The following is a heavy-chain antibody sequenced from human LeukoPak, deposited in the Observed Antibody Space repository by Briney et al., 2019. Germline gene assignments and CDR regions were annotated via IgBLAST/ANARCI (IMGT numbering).Heavy chain of an antibody. CDR2: IIPIFGTA. CDR1: GGTFSSYA. Sequence: ASVKVSCKASGGTFSSYAISWVRQAPGQGLEWMGGIIPIFGTANYAQKFQGRVTITADESTSTAYMELSSLRSEDTAVYYCARDLMEGYCINGVCYKFGFDVWGQGTMVTVSS. D-gene: IGHD2-8*01. J-gene: IGHJ3*01. CDR3: ARDLMEGYCINGVCYKFGFDV. V-gene: IGHV1-69*13.